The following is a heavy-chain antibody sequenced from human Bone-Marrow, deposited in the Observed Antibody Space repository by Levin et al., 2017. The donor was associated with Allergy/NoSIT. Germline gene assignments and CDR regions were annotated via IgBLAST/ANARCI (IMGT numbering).Heavy chain of an antibody. CDR3: ARVGRYDTNNFYRWWGAFDI. CDR2: INSDATST. CDR1: GFTFSHYW. D-gene: IGHD3-22*01. Sequence: SCAASGFTFSHYWMHWVRQIPGKGLVWVSRINSDATSTSYADSVKGRFSISRDNAKNTVYLQMNRLRAEDTAVYFCARVGRYDTNNFYRWWGAFDIWGQGTMVTVSS. V-gene: IGHV3-74*01. J-gene: IGHJ3*02.